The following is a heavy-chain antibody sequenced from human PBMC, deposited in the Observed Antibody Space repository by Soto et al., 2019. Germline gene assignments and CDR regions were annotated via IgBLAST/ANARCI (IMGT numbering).Heavy chain of an antibody. CDR2: IYYSGIT. CDR3: ARQPLSGRYMDV. CDR1: GVPISSSSHY. J-gene: IGHJ6*03. Sequence: QLQLQESGPGLVKPSETLSLTCTVSGVPISSSSHYWGWIRQPQGKGLEWIASIYYSGITYYNPSLKSRVTISVETSKNQFSLKLTYVTAADAAVYYCARQPLSGRYMDVWGEGTTVTVSS. D-gene: IGHD6-25*01. V-gene: IGHV4-39*01.